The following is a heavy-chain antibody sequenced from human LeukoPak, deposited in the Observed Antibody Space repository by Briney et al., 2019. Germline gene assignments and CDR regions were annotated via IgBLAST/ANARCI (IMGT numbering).Heavy chain of an antibody. Sequence: GGSLRLSCVASGFSLSGYWMYWARQAPGKGLMYISRNNGDGSTTNYADVVKGRFTMSRDNVKNTLYLQMNSLRVEDTAVYYCARVPNSSSWPKAAYYYYYGMDVWGQGTTVTVSS. CDR1: GFSLSGYW. V-gene: IGHV3-74*01. J-gene: IGHJ6*02. D-gene: IGHD6-13*01. CDR3: ARVPNSSSWPKAAYYYYYGMDV. CDR2: NNGDGSTT.